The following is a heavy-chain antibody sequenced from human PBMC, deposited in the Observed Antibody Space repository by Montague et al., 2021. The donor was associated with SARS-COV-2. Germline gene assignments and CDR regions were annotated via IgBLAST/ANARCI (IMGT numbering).Heavy chain of an antibody. J-gene: IGHJ4*01. CDR3: ATTIYDYVWGTRVEFDY. Sequence: PALVKPTQTLTLTRTFSGFSLSTSGMCVSWIRQPPGKALEWLALIDWXXXKYYSTSLKTRLTISKDTSKNQVVLTMTNMDPVDTATYYCATTIYDYVWGTRVEFDYWGQGTLVTVSS. CDR1: GFSLSTSGMC. V-gene: IGHV2-70*01. D-gene: IGHD3-16*01. CDR2: IDWXXXK.